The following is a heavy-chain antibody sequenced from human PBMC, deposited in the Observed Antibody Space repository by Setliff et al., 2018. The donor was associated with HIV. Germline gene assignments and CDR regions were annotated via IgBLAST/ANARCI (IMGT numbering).Heavy chain of an antibody. CDR3: ARLPSSREGVDYYYYYMDV. CDR2: IYPGDSDT. V-gene: IGHV5-51*01. Sequence: GESLKISCKGSGYSFTSYWIGWVRQMPGKGLEWMGIIYPGDSDTRYSPCFQGQVTISADKSISTAYLQWSSLKASDTAMYYCARLPSSREGVDYYYYYMDVWGKGTTVTVYS. CDR1: GYSFTSYW. D-gene: IGHD1-26*01. J-gene: IGHJ6*03.